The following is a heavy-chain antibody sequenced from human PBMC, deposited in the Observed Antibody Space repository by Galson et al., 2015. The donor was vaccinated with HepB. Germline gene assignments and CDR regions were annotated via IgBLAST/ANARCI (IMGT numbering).Heavy chain of an antibody. CDR3: ARHQADFDSLDAGFSYFDY. CDR2: IYYSEGT. CDR1: GGSISGSSYY. J-gene: IGHJ4*02. V-gene: IGHV4-39*01. D-gene: IGHD3-9*01. Sequence: SETLSLTCTVSGGSISGSSYYWGWIHQPPGKGLEWIGSIYYSEGTYYNPSLKSRVTISVDTSKNQFSLKLSSVTAADTAVYYCARHQADFDSLDAGFSYFDYWGQGTLVTVSS.